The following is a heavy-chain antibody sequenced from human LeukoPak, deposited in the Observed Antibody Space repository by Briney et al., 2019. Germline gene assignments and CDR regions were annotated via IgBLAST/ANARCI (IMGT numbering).Heavy chain of an antibody. CDR1: GGSISSYS. CDR3: ARNNDYALFDP. Sequence: SETLSLTCTVSGGSISSYSWSWIRQPPGKGLEWIGYIYYSGSTNYNPSLKSRVTISVDTSKNQFSLKLSSVTAADTAVYYCARNNDYALFDPWGQGTLVTVSS. CDR2: IYYSGST. D-gene: IGHD4-17*01. V-gene: IGHV4-59*08. J-gene: IGHJ5*02.